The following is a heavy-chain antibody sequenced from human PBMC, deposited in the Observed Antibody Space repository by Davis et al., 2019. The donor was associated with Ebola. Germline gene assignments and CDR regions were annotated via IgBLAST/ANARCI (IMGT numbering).Heavy chain of an antibody. CDR2: MWYDGSNK. CDR3: ARDSLSGFPIPGLFDY. CDR1: GFTFSSYA. Sequence: PGGSLRLSCAASGFTFSSYAMHWVRQAPGKGLEWVASMWYDGSNKNYADSVKGRFTIARDNSKNTLYLQMNSLRAEDTAVYYCARDSLSGFPIPGLFDYWGQGTLVTVSS. V-gene: IGHV3-33*08. D-gene: IGHD5-12*01. J-gene: IGHJ4*02.